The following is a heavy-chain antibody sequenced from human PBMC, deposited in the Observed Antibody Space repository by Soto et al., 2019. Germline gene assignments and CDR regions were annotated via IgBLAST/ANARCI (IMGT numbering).Heavy chain of an antibody. D-gene: IGHD6-6*01. V-gene: IGHV3-48*02. CDR2: ISSSSTI. Sequence: EVQLVESGGGLVQPGGSLRLSCAASGFTFSSYSMNWVRQAPGKGLEWVSYISSSSTIYYADSVKGRFTISRDNAKNSLYLQMNSLRDEDTAVYYCARAFIAARPGWFDPWGQGTLVTVSS. CDR3: ARAFIAARPGWFDP. CDR1: GFTFSSYS. J-gene: IGHJ5*02.